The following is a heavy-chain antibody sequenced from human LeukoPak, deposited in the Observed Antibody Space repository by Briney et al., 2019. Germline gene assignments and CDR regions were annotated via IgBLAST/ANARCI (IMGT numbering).Heavy chain of an antibody. J-gene: IGHJ4*02. V-gene: IGHV4-59*11. CDR1: GGSLSTHH. Sequence: SETLSLTCVVSGGSLSTHHWGWIRQSPGRGLEWIGYISDSGSTDYNPSLKSRVTISVDTSKNQFSLMLSSVTAADTAVYYCARGYDSSAYYPFNYWGQGTLVIVSS. CDR3: ARGYDSSAYYPFNY. CDR2: ISDSGST. D-gene: IGHD3-22*01.